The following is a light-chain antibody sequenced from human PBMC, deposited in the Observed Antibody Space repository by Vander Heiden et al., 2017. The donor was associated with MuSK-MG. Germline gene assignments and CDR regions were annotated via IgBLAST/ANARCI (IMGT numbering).Light chain of an antibody. V-gene: IGKV3-20*01. CDR2: GAS. J-gene: IGKJ3*01. CDR3: QQYDNSLFT. Sequence: IVLTQSPDTLSLSPGERATLPCRTSQNISSVFLAWYQQKPGQAPSLLIFGASTGATGTPGRFSGSGSGTDFTLSISRLEPEDFAVYYCQQYDNSLFTFGHGTRVDRK. CDR1: QNISSVF.